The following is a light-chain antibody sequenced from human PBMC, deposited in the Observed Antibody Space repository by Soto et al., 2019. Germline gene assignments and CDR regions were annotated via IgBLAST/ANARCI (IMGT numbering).Light chain of an antibody. CDR3: QQYGSSPNT. CDR2: GAS. CDR1: QGIGAT. Sequence: EVVLTQSPATLSVSPGEGVTLSCRASQGIGATLAWYQQKLGQIPRLLIFGASSRATGIPDRFSGSGSGTDFTLTISRLEPEDFAVYYCQQYGSSPNTFGQGTKLEIK. V-gene: IGKV3-20*01. J-gene: IGKJ2*01.